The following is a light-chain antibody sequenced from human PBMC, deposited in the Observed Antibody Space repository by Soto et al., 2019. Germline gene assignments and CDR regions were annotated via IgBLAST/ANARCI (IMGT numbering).Light chain of an antibody. CDR3: CSHSGRTTWV. J-gene: IGLJ3*02. CDR2: EDS. V-gene: IGLV2-23*01. Sequence: QSVLTQPASVSGSPGQSITISCTGTSNDVGTFNLVSWYQQSPGKAPKVLIFEDSERPSGISSRFSASKSGTTASLTISGLQTEDEAVYFCCSHSGRTTWVFGGGTKLTVL. CDR1: SNDVGTFNL.